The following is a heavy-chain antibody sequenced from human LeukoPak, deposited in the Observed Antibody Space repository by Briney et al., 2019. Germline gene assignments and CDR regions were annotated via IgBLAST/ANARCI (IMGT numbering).Heavy chain of an antibody. D-gene: IGHD3-3*01. CDR2: TYPGDSDT. CDR1: GYSFSSYW. V-gene: IGHV5-51*01. Sequence: GESLKISCKGSGYSFSSYWIGWVRQMPGKGLEWMGITYPGDSDTRYSPSFQGQVTISADKSISTAYLQWSSLKASDTAIYYCASLKRFPHYLDYWGQGTLVTVSS. CDR3: ASLKRFPHYLDY. J-gene: IGHJ4*02.